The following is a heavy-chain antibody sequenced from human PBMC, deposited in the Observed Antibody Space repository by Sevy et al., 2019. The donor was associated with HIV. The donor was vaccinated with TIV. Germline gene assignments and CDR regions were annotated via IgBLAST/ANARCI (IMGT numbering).Heavy chain of an antibody. CDR3: ARENRHCTNGICYGYYGMDV. Sequence: GGSLRLSCAASGFTFSDYFMSWIRQAPGKGLEWISYISLSGSTIYYADSVKGRFTISRDNAKKSLYLQMNSLRAEDTAVYYCARENRHCTNGICYGYYGMDVWGQGTLVTVSS. V-gene: IGHV3-11*01. CDR2: ISLSGSTI. D-gene: IGHD2-8*01. CDR1: GFTFSDYF. J-gene: IGHJ6*02.